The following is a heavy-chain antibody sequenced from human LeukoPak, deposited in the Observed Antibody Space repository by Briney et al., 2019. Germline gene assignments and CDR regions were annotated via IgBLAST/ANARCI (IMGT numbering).Heavy chain of an antibody. J-gene: IGHJ6*03. CDR1: GFTFSTYS. CDR3: AREFFSVNSSPYYYYMDV. V-gene: IGHV3-48*01. Sequence: PGGSLRLSCAASGFTFSTYSMNWVRQAPGKGLEWVSYISSSSSTIYYADSVKGRFTISRDNAKNSLYLQMNSLRAEDTAVYYCAREFFSVNSSPYYYYMDVWGKGTTVTVSS. D-gene: IGHD4-23*01. CDR2: ISSSSSTI.